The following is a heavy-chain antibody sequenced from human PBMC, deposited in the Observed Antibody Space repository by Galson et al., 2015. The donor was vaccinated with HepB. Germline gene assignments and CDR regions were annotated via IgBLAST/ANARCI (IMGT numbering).Heavy chain of an antibody. Sequence: ETLSLTCTVSGDSVSRDDTYWSWIRQPPGKGLEWIGYIYYSGTTNFNPSLKSRVTISVDTSKNQFSLKLTSVTAADTAMYYCAKIEWGLLRWLDPWGQGTLVTVSS. CDR3: AKIEWGLLRWLDP. CDR2: IYYSGTT. D-gene: IGHD1-26*01. V-gene: IGHV4-61*08. J-gene: IGHJ5*02. CDR1: GDSVSRDDTY.